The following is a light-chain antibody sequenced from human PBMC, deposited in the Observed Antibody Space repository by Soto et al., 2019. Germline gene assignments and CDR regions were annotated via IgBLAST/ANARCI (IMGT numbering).Light chain of an antibody. CDR1: QGISNY. J-gene: IGKJ3*01. Sequence: DVQMTQSPSSLSASVGDRVTITCRASQGISNYLAWYQQKSGKVPKLLIYAASILQSGVPSRFSGSGSGSDFTLTISSLQPEDVAIYYFQSFDSAPRTFGPGPKVDIK. CDR3: QSFDSAPRT. V-gene: IGKV1-27*01. CDR2: AAS.